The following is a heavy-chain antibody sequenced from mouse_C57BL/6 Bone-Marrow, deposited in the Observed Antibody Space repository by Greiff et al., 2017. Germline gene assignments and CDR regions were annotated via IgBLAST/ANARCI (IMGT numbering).Heavy chain of an antibody. CDR3: ATRYCGSSGYFDV. Sequence: QVQLKQPGAELVKPGASVKLSCKASGYTFTSYWMHWVKQRPGQGLEWIGMIHPNSGSTTYNEKFKSKATLTVDKSSSTAYMQLRSLTSEDAAVYCCATRYCGSSGYFDVWGTGTTVTVSS. CDR1: GYTFTSYW. CDR2: IHPNSGST. D-gene: IGHD1-1*01. V-gene: IGHV1-64*01. J-gene: IGHJ1*03.